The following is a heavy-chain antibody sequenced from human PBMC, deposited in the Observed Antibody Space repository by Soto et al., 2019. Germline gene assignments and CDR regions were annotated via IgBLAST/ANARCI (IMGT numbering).Heavy chain of an antibody. CDR1: GYTFTGYY. Sequence: ASVKVSCKASGYTFTGYYMHWVRQAPGQGLEWMGWINPNSGGPNYAQKFQGRVTMTRDTSISTAYMELSRLRSDDTAVYYCARVSTSGSGSYLNYWGQGTLVTVSS. V-gene: IGHV1-2*02. CDR2: INPNSGGP. CDR3: ARVSTSGSGSYLNY. J-gene: IGHJ4*02. D-gene: IGHD3-10*01.